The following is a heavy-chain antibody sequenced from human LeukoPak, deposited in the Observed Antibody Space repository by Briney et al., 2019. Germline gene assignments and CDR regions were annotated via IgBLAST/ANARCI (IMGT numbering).Heavy chain of an antibody. V-gene: IGHV3-7*04. J-gene: IGHJ4*02. CDR1: GFTFSSYA. Sequence: PGGSLRLSCAASGFTFSSYALSWVRQAPGKGLEWVGNIKHDGSEQYYVDSVKGRFTISRDNDRNLVYLQMNSLRVEDTAVYYCARDKYGAYSDFWGQGILVTVAS. CDR3: ARDKYGAYSDF. D-gene: IGHD1-26*01. CDR2: IKHDGSEQ.